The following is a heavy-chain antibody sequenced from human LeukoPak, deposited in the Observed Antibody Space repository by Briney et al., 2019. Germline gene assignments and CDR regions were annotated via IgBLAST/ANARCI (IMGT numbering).Heavy chain of an antibody. Sequence: GGSLRLSCAASGFTFSSYWMHWVRQAPGKGLVWVSRINSDGSSTSYADSVKGRFTISRDNAKNTLYLQMNSLRAEDTAVHYRARGGYSRYYYGMDVWGQGTTVTVSS. CDR1: GFTFSSYW. CDR2: INSDGSST. D-gene: IGHD6-13*01. V-gene: IGHV3-74*01. CDR3: ARGGYSRYYYGMDV. J-gene: IGHJ6*02.